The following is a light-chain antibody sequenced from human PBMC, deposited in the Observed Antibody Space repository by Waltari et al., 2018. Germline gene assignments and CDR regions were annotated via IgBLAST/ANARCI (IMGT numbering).Light chain of an antibody. J-gene: IGLJ2*01. CDR1: SSTIGDSA. CDR3: SSYTGPKMYII. V-gene: IGLV1-36*01. Sequence: QSALTQPPSVSGAPRQRVTISCSGSSSTIGDSAVNWYQQFPGKSPKLVIYYDDLLPSGVSDRFSGSKSGNTAYLTVSGLQTEDEADYYCSSYTGPKMYIIFGGGTKLTVL. CDR2: YDD.